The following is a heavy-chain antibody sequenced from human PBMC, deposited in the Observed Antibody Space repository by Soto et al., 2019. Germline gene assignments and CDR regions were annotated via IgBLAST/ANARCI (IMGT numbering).Heavy chain of an antibody. CDR3: AKDVGPYKRNWYFDL. CDR1: GFTFSDYG. D-gene: IGHD1-1*01. J-gene: IGHJ2*01. Sequence: EVQLLESGGGVEQPGGSLTLSFAASGFTFSDYGMTGFRQAAGKGLEWVSFIGNGGGDIYYADSVKGRFTVSRDNSKNTLYLQMSSLRVEDTAVYYCAKDVGPYKRNWYFDLWGRGTPVTVSS. CDR2: IGNGGGDI. V-gene: IGHV3-23*01.